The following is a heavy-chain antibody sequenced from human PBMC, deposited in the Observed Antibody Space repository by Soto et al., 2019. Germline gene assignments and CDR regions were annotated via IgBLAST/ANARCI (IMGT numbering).Heavy chain of an antibody. CDR3: ARTPYYDILTGYYTD. D-gene: IGHD3-9*01. J-gene: IGHJ4*02. Sequence: QVQLVQSGAEVKKPGSSVKVSCKASGGTFSSYTISWVRQAPGQGLEWMGRIIPILGIANYAQKFQGRVTITADKSTSTAYTELSSLRSEDTAVYYCARTPYYDILTGYYTDWGQGTLVTVSS. CDR2: IIPILGIA. CDR1: GGTFSSYT. V-gene: IGHV1-69*02.